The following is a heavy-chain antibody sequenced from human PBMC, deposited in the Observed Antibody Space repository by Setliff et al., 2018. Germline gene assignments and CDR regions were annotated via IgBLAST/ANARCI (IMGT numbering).Heavy chain of an antibody. D-gene: IGHD2-21*01. J-gene: IGHJ6*02. CDR2: IYISGST. CDR3: ARVSIAAPSYYGMDV. V-gene: IGHV4-61*02. Sequence: PSETLSLTCTVSGGYISTGSYYCYWIRQAAGKGLEWIGRIYISGSTDYNPSLKSRVTISIDKSNNLFSQGLTSVTAADSAVYYCARVSIAAPSYYGMDVWGRGTTVTVSS. CDR1: GGYISTGSYY.